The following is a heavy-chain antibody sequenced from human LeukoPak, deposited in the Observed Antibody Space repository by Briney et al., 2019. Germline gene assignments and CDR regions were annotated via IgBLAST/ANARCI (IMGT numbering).Heavy chain of an antibody. CDR3: ASIGYCSSTSCYSLHYYYYMDV. Sequence: PGGSLRLSCAASGFTFSSYSMNWVRQAPGKGLEWVSSISSSSNYIYYADSVKGRFTISRDNAKNSLYLQMNSLRAEDTAVYYCASIGYCSSTSCYSLHYYYYMDVWGKGTTVTVS. V-gene: IGHV3-21*01. CDR2: ISSSSNYI. J-gene: IGHJ6*03. CDR1: GFTFSSYS. D-gene: IGHD2-2*02.